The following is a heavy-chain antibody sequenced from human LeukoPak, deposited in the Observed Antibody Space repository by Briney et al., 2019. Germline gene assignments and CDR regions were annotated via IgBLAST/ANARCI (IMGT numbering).Heavy chain of an antibody. V-gene: IGHV3-21*01. Sequence: GGSLRLSCAASGFTFSSYSMNWVRQAPGKGLEWVSSISSSSSYIYYADSVKGRFTISRDNAKNSLYLQMNSLRAEDTAVYYCARVDGDRYSSPIDYWGQGTLVTVSS. CDR1: GFTFSSYS. CDR3: ARVDGDRYSSPIDY. CDR2: ISSSSSYI. D-gene: IGHD3-9*01. J-gene: IGHJ4*02.